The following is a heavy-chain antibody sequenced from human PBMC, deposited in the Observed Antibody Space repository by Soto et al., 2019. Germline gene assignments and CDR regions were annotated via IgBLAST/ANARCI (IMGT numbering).Heavy chain of an antibody. CDR1: GGSFTTYA. D-gene: IGHD6-19*01. CDR3: ARVAEEELAGASFYDY. Sequence: QVQLVQSGAEVKKTGSSVRVSCKASGGSFTTYALNWMLQAPGQRLEWMGVLIPLFGTPNYAQKFQGRLTITADESTSTAHMELSSLRSEDTAVYYCARVAEEELAGASFYDYVGQGPLVAFSS. V-gene: IGHV1-69*01. CDR2: LIPLFGTP. J-gene: IGHJ4*02.